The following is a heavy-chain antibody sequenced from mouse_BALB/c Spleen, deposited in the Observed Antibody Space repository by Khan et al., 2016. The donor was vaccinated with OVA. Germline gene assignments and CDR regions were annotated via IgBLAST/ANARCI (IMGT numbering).Heavy chain of an antibody. CDR2: IDPSDSET. CDR3: ARREKYGYDPSWFAY. Sequence: QVHLQQPGAELVRPGASVKLSCKASGYTFTSYWMNWVKQRPGQGLEWIGMIDPSDSETHYNQIFKDKATLTVDKSSSTAYMQLSSLTSEDSAVYYCARREKYGYDPSWFAYWGQGTLVTGSA. CDR1: GYTFTSYW. V-gene: IGHV1-61*01. D-gene: IGHD2-2*01. J-gene: IGHJ3*01.